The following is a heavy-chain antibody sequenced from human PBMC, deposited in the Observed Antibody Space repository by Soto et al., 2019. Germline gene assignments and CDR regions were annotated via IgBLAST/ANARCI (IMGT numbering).Heavy chain of an antibody. CDR3: AGQRAYNWNYVNWFDP. V-gene: IGHV4-59*01. CDR1: GGSIRSYY. J-gene: IGHJ5*02. D-gene: IGHD1-7*01. CDR2: IYYSGST. Sequence: SETLSLTCTVSGGSIRSYYWSWIRQPPGKGLEWIGYIYYSGSTNYNPSLKSRVTISVDTSKNQFSLKLSSVTAADTAVYYCAGQRAYNWNYVNWFDPWGQGTLVTVSS.